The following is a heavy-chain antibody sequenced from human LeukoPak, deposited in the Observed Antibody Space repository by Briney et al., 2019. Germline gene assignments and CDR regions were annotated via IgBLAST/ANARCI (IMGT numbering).Heavy chain of an antibody. V-gene: IGHV4-59*01. CDR3: ARGPTNSNSYDW. D-gene: IGHD4-11*01. CDR1: GGSISHYC. CDR2: IYYTGST. J-gene: IGHJ4*02. Sequence: PSETLSLTCTVSGGSISHYCWTGIRQPPGKGLEWIGYIYYTGSTYYNPSLKSRVTISIDTSKNQFSLKLSSMTAADTAGYYCARGPTNSNSYDWWGQGTLVSVSS.